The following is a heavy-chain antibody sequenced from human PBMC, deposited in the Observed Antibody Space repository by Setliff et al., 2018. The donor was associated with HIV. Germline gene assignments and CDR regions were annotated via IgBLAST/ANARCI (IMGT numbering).Heavy chain of an antibody. CDR2: IYHSGSA. CDR3: VRGGHWRFDY. J-gene: IGHJ4*02. CDR1: GGSLSGHY. V-gene: IGHV4-34*01. D-gene: IGHD1-1*01. Sequence: SETLSLTCAVYGGSLSGHYWTWIRQPPGEGLEWIGEIYHSGSANYNPSLKSRVIISIDKSKNKFSLKVSSVTAADTAVYYCVRGGHWRFDYWGQGTLVTVSS.